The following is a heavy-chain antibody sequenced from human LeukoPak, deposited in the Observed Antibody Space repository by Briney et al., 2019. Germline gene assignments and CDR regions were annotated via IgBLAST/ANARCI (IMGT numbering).Heavy chain of an antibody. CDR2: ISYDGNNK. CDR3: ATGNYYDSSGYSPPADY. Sequence: GRSLRLSCAASGFTFSSYAMHWVRQAPGKGLEWVAVISYDGNNKYYADSVKGRFTISRDNSKNTLYLQMNSLRAEDTAVYYCATGNYYDSSGYSPPADYWGQGTLVTVSS. D-gene: IGHD3-22*01. J-gene: IGHJ4*02. CDR1: GFTFSSYA. V-gene: IGHV3-30-3*01.